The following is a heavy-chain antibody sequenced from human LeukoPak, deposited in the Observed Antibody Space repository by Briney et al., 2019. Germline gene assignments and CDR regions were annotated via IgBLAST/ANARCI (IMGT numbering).Heavy chain of an antibody. CDR1: GGSISSSSYY. CDR2: IFYSGST. CDR3: ARQGRIAARHTGFDY. Sequence: SETLSLTCTVSGGSISSSSYYRGWFRQPPGKGLESIGRIFYSGSTYYNTSPKSRVTITVDTSKNQFSLKLSSVTAADTAVYYCARQGRIAARHTGFDYWGQGTLVTVSS. J-gene: IGHJ4*02. V-gene: IGHV4-39*01. D-gene: IGHD6-6*01.